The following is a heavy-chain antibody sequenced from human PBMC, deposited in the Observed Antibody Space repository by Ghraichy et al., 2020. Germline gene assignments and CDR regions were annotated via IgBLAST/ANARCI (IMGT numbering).Heavy chain of an antibody. CDR2: IYHSGST. J-gene: IGHJ5*02. Sequence: SLNISCAVSGGSISSGGYSWSWIRQPPGKGPEWIGYIYHSGSTYYNPSLKSRVTISVDRSKNQFSLKLSSVTAADTAVYYCARAIAAAGTSGAFDPWGQGTLVTVSS. CDR3: ARAIAAAGTSGAFDP. D-gene: IGHD6-13*01. CDR1: GGSISSGGYS. V-gene: IGHV4-30-2*01.